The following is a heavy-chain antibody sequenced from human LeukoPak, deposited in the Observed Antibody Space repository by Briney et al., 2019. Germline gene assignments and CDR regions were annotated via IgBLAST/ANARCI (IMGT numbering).Heavy chain of an antibody. V-gene: IGHV4-4*02. CDR2: IHHSGST. CDR1: GVSISSNLW. CDR3: ARYRVAARLYDY. J-gene: IGHJ4*02. D-gene: IGHD6-6*01. Sequence: SETLSLTCAVSGVSISSNLWWTWVRQPPGKGLEWIAEIHHSGSTNYNPSLKSRVTISVDTSKNQFSLKLSSVTAADTAVYYCARYRVAARLYDYWGQGTLVTVTS.